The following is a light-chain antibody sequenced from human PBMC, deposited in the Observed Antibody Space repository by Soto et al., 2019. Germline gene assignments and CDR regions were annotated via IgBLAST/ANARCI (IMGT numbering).Light chain of an antibody. Sequence: EIGLTQSPATLSLSPGERVTLSCRASQSVSSNLAWYQQKPGQAPRLLIYGASTRATGIPARFSGSGSGTEFSLTISSLQPGDSATFYCQQYASYPWTFGRGTKVDIK. V-gene: IGKV3-15*01. J-gene: IGKJ1*01. CDR3: QQYASYPWT. CDR2: GAS. CDR1: QSVSSN.